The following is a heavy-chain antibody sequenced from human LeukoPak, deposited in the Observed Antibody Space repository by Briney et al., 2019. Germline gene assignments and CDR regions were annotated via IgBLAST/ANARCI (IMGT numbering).Heavy chain of an antibody. CDR2: ISYDGSNK. CDR1: GFTFSSYA. J-gene: IGHJ4*02. D-gene: IGHD6-19*01. Sequence: PGRSLRLSCAASGFTFSSYAMHWVRQAPGKGLEWVAVISYDGSNKYYADSVKGRFTISRDNSKNTLYLQMNSLRAEDTAVYYCARGIAVAGPPFDYWGQGTLVTVSS. CDR3: ARGIAVAGPPFDY. V-gene: IGHV3-30-3*01.